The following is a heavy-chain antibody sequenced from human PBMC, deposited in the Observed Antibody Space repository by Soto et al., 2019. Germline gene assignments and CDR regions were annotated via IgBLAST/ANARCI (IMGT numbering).Heavy chain of an antibody. V-gene: IGHV1-18*01. CDR3: TRDLGSSSGFLDY. D-gene: IGHD6-19*01. CDR1: GFTFTSYG. Sequence: ASVKVSCKASGFTFTSYGFSWVRQAPGQGLEWMGWISAYNGNTNYVQKVQDRVTMTTDTSTNTAYMELRSLRSDDTAVYYCTRDLGSSSGFLDYWGQGTLVTVSS. J-gene: IGHJ4*02. CDR2: ISAYNGNT.